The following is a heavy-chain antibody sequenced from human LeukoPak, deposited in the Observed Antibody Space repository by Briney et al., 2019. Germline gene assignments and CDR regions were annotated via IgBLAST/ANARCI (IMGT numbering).Heavy chain of an antibody. CDR3: ARACSSTSCPHKFDY. J-gene: IGHJ4*02. Sequence: PSETLSLTCTVSGGSISSYYWSWIRQPPGKGLEWSGYIYYTGSTNYNPSLKSRGTISVDTSKNQFSLKLSSVTAADTAVYYCARACSSTSCPHKFDYWGQGTLVTVSS. D-gene: IGHD2-2*01. CDR2: IYYTGST. V-gene: IGHV4-59*01. CDR1: GGSISSYY.